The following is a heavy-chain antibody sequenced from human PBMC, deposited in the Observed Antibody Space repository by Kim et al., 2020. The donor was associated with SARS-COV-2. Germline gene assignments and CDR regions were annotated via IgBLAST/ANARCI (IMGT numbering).Heavy chain of an antibody. D-gene: IGHD2-2*02. CDR1: GDSVSSNSAA. J-gene: IGHJ6*02. CDR2: TYYRSKWYN. CDR3: ARDREGVPAAIGDYYYDGMDV. Sequence: SQTLSLTCAISGDSVSSNSAAWNWIRQSPSRGLEWLGRTYYRSKWYNDYAVSVKSRITINPDTSKNQFSLQLNSVTPEDTAVYYCARDREGVPAAIGDYYYDGMDVWGQGTTVTVSS. V-gene: IGHV6-1*01.